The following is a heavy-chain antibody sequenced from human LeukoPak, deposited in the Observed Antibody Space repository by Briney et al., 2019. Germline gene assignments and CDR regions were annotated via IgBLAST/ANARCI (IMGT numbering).Heavy chain of an antibody. CDR1: GYTFTGYY. CDR3: ARIFNYYDSSGYYYRNGWFDP. J-gene: IGHJ5*02. V-gene: IGHV1-2*02. Sequence: ASVKVSCKASGYTFTGYYMHWVRQAPGQGLEWMGWINPNSGGTNYAQKFQGRVTMTRDTSISTAYMELSRLGSDDTAVYYCARIFNYYDSSGYYYRNGWFDPWGQGTLVTVSS. D-gene: IGHD3-22*01. CDR2: INPNSGGT.